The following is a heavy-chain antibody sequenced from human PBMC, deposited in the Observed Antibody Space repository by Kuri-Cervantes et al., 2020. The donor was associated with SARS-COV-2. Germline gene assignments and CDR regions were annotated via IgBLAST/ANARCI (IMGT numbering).Heavy chain of an antibody. CDR2: IIPIFGTA. Sequence: SVKVSCKASGGTFSSYAINWVRQAPGQGLEWMGGIIPIFGTANYAQKFQGRVTITTDESTSTTYMELSSLRSEDTAVYYCATYSSSSWHFDHWGQGTLVTVSS. CDR1: GGTFSSYA. J-gene: IGHJ4*02. V-gene: IGHV1-69*05. CDR3: ATYSSSSWHFDH. D-gene: IGHD6-6*01.